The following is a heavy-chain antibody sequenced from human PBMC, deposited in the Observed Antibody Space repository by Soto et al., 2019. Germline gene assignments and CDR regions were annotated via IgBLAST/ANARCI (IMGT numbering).Heavy chain of an antibody. Sequence: SGPTLVNPTETLTLTCTVSGFSLSNARMGVSWTRQPPGKALEWLAHIFSNDEKSYSTSLKSRLTISRDTSKSQVVLTMTNMDTVDTATYYCARRPGYSSSWESYYYYSMDVWGQGTTVTVSS. V-gene: IGHV2-26*01. CDR3: ARRPGYSSSWESYYYYSMDV. CDR1: GFSLSNARMG. D-gene: IGHD6-13*01. J-gene: IGHJ6*02. CDR2: IFSNDEK.